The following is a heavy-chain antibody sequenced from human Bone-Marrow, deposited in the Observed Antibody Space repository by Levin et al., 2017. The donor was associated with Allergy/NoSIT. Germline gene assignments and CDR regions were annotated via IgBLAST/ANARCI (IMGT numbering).Heavy chain of an antibody. Sequence: KVSCKGSGYRFTTYWIGWVRQMPGKGLDWMGIIYPGDSDTRYSPSFQGQVTISADKSISTAYLKWSSLKASDTAMYYCAGSGSYYHGFEHWGQGTLVTVSS. CDR2: IYPGDSDT. CDR3: AGSGSYYHGFEH. D-gene: IGHD3-10*01. V-gene: IGHV5-51*01. CDR1: GYRFTTYW. J-gene: IGHJ4*02.